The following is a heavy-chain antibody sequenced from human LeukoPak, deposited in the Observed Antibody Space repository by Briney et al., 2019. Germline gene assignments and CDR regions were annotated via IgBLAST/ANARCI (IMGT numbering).Heavy chain of an antibody. J-gene: IGHJ6*04. V-gene: IGHV3-7*01. CDR1: VFTSSSSW. Sequence: GGSLRLSCAASVFTSSSSWMSWVRQAPGKGLEWVANIKEGGSDIHYADSVEGRFTISRDNAKNSLYLQMNSLRAEDTAVYYCAELGITMIGGVWGKGTTVTISS. CDR2: IKEGGSDI. D-gene: IGHD3-10*02. CDR3: AELGITMIGGV.